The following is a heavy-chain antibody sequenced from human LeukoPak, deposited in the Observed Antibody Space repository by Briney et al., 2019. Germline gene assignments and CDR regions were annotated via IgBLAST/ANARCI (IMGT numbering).Heavy chain of an antibody. J-gene: IGHJ4*02. Sequence: GGSLRLSCAASGFTFSSYGMHWVRQAPGKGLEWVAVISYDGSNKYYADSVKGRFTISRDNSKNTLYLQMNSLRAEDTAVYYCATLAGRPTSSHTRGYFDYWGQGTLVTVSS. CDR1: GFTFSSYG. CDR2: ISYDGSNK. CDR3: ATLAGRPTSSHTRGYFDY. V-gene: IGHV3-30*03. D-gene: IGHD6-13*01.